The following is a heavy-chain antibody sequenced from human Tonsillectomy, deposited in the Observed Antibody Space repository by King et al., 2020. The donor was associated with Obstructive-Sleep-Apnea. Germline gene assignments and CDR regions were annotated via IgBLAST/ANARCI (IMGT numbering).Heavy chain of an antibody. J-gene: IGHJ5*01. CDR3: ATLGCGGDCYSGNWFDS. CDR2: IYYSGST. CDR1: GGSISSGGYY. V-gene: IGHV4-31*03. Sequence: QLQESGPGLVKPSQTLSLTCTVSGGSISSGGYYWSWIRQHPGKGLGWMGYIYYSGSTYYNPSLKSRVTISVDTSKNQFSLKLSSVTAADTAVYYCATLGCGGDCYSGNWFDSWGQGTLVTVSS. D-gene: IGHD2-21*02.